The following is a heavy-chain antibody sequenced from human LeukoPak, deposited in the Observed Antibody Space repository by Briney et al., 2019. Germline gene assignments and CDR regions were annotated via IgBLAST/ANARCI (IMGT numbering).Heavy chain of an antibody. CDR1: GFTFTSYA. V-gene: IGHV3-23*01. J-gene: IGHJ4*02. CDR3: AKDHYYDSSNYYYGRPNLFDY. Sequence: GGSLRLSCAASGFTFTSYAMNWVRQAPGKGLEWVSAIGGSGGSTYYADSVRGRFTISRDNPKKTLYLQMDSLRAEDTAVYYCAKDHYYDSSNYYYGRPNLFDYWGQGALVTVSS. CDR2: IGGSGGST. D-gene: IGHD3-22*01.